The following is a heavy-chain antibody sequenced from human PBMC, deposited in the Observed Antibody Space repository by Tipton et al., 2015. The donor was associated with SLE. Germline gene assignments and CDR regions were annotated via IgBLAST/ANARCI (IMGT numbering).Heavy chain of an antibody. CDR3: AREGSRRPFDI. V-gene: IGHV4-59*01. CDR1: GGSIKSYY. Sequence: TLSLTCTVSGGSIKSYYWSWIRQSPGKGLEWIGYIDYNGRTKYNYNPSLESRVNISPDTSKNQFSLQLTSVTAADAAVYFCAREGSRRPFDIWGQGTMVTVSS. J-gene: IGHJ3*02. CDR2: IDYNGRT.